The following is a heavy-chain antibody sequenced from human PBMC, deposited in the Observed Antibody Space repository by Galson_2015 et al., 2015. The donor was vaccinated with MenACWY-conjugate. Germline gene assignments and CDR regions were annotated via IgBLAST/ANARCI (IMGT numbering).Heavy chain of an antibody. CDR2: IRNKLYSYTT. Sequence: SLRLSCAASGFTFSDYYMDWVRQAPGKGLEWVGRIRNKLYSYTTEYAASLKGRLTISRDDSKNSSHLQLNALKTEDTAVYFCARGGRRDNSGYIYAFAYWGQGSLVTVSS. J-gene: IGHJ4*02. CDR1: GFTFSDYY. D-gene: IGHD5-18*01. CDR3: ARGGRRDNSGYIYAFAY. V-gene: IGHV3-72*01.